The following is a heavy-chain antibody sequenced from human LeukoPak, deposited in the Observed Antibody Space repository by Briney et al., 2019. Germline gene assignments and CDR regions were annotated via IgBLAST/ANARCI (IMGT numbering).Heavy chain of an antibody. V-gene: IGHV1-18*01. CDR3: ARGDHGSGSYYNEAYYFDY. J-gene: IGHJ4*02. D-gene: IGHD3-10*01. CDR2: INPNSGGT. Sequence: EASVKVSCKASGYTFTSYGISWVRQAPGQGLEWMGWINPNSGGTNYAQKFQGRVTITRDTSASTAYMELSSLRSEDTAVYYCARGDHGSGSYYNEAYYFDYWGQGTLVTVSS. CDR1: GYTFTSYG.